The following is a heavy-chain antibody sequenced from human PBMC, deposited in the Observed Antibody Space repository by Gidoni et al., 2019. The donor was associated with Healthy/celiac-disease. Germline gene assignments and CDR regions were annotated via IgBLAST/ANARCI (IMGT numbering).Heavy chain of an antibody. V-gene: IGHV3-49*04. CDR2: IRSKAYGGTT. D-gene: IGHD3-3*01. Sequence: EVQLVESGGGLVQPGRSLRLSCTASGFTFGDYAMSWVRQAPGKGLEWVGFIRSKAYGGTTEYAASVKGRFTISRDDSKSIAYLQMNSLKTEDTAVYYCTRGSKAILLWSDDYYYMDVWGKGTTVTVSS. J-gene: IGHJ6*03. CDR1: GFTFGDYA. CDR3: TRGSKAILLWSDDYYYMDV.